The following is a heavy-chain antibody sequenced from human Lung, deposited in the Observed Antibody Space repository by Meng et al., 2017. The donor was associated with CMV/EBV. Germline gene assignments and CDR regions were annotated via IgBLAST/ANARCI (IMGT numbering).Heavy chain of an antibody. J-gene: IGHJ6*02. CDR1: GGTLTSSA. CDR3: ARTPNRYCSSTSCDGRYYGMDV. Sequence: SATLPCQAPGGTLTSSAISWVRQAPGQGLEWMGGIIPILGIANYAQKFQGRVTITADKSTSTAYMELSSLRSEDTAVYYCARTPNRYCSSTSCDGRYYGMDVWGQGTTVTVSS. CDR2: IIPILGIA. D-gene: IGHD2-2*01. V-gene: IGHV1-69*10.